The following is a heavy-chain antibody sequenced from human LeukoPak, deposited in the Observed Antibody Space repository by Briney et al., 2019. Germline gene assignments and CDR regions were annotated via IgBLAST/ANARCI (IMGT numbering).Heavy chain of an antibody. Sequence: SETLSLTCTVSGGSVSNGSYYWSWIRQPPGQGLEWIGYIYYSGSTNYNPSLKSRVTISVDTSKNQFSLKLSSVTDADTAVYYCARVGSRWSWFDPWGQGTLVTASS. V-gene: IGHV4-61*01. D-gene: IGHD2-15*01. CDR2: IYYSGST. CDR3: ARVGSRWSWFDP. CDR1: GGSVSNGSYY. J-gene: IGHJ5*02.